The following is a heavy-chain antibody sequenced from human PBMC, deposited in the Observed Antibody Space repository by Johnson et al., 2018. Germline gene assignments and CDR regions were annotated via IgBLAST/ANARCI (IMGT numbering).Heavy chain of an antibody. CDR1: GFTFSTYG. D-gene: IGHD6-13*01. Sequence: QVQLVESGGGEVQPGRSXRLSCAASGFTFSTYGMHWVRQAPGKGLEWVAVIWYDGSNKYYADSVKGRFTISRDNSKNTLYLQMNSLRKEDTAVYYCTKGFTSSRCCYVSDAFDVWGHGTMVIVSS. J-gene: IGHJ3*01. CDR3: TKGFTSSRCCYVSDAFDV. CDR2: IWYDGSNK. V-gene: IGHV3-33*06.